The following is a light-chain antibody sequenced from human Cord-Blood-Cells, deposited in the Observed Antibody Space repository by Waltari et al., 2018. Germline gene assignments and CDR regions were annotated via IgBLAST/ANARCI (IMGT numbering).Light chain of an antibody. J-gene: IGLJ2*01. Sequence: QSALTQPASVSGSPGQSIPISCPGTRSDVGSYNLVPWYQRHPGKAPKLMIYEGSKRPSGVSNRFSGSKSGNTASLTISGLQAEDEADYYCCSYAGSSTFVFGGGTKLTVL. CDR2: EGS. CDR3: CSYAGSSTFV. CDR1: RSDVGSYNL. V-gene: IGLV2-23*03.